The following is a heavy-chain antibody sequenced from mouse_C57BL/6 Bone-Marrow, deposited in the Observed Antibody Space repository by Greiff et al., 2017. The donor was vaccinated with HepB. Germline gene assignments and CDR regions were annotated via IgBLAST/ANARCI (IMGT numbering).Heavy chain of an antibody. CDR2: IYPRSGNT. J-gene: IGHJ4*01. CDR1: GYTFTSYG. CDR3: DYGSSYEDAMDY. V-gene: IGHV1-81*01. D-gene: IGHD1-1*01. Sequence: QVQLQQSGAELARPGASVKLSCKASGYTFTSYGISWVKQRTGQGLEWIGEIYPRSGNTYYNEKFKGKATLAADKSSSTAYMELRSLTSEDSAVYFCDYGSSYEDAMDYWGQGTSVTVSS.